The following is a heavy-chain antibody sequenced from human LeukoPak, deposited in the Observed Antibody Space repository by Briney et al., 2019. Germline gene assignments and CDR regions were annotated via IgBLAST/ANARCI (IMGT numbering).Heavy chain of an antibody. CDR3: ARTIRGY. V-gene: IGHV3-7*03. CDR2: IKEDGSEK. D-gene: IGHD3-10*01. Sequence: GGSLRLSCAASGFTFSTYAMTWVRQAPGKGLEWVANIKEDGSEKHYVDSVKGRFTISRDNAKNSLYLQMNSLRVEDTAVYYCARTIRGYWGQGTLVTVSS. CDR1: GFTFSTYA. J-gene: IGHJ4*02.